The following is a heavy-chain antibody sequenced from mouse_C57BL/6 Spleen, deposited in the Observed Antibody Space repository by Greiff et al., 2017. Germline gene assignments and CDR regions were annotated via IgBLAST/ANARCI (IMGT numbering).Heavy chain of an antibody. V-gene: IGHV1-62-2*01. CDR2: FYPGSGSI. Sequence: VQLQQSGAELVKPGASVKLSCKASGYTFTEYTIHWVKQRSGQGLEWIGWFYPGSGSIKYNEKFKDKATLTADKSSSTVYMELSRLTSEDSAVYFCARHEDSSGYERVYAMDYWGQGTSVTVSS. D-gene: IGHD3-2*02. CDR1: GYTFTEYT. CDR3: ARHEDSSGYERVYAMDY. J-gene: IGHJ4*01.